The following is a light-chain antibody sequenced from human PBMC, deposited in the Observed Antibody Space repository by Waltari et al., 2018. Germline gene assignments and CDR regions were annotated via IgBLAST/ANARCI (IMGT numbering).Light chain of an antibody. CDR1: QSLGKNY. CDR3: QQYASSVLYT. J-gene: IGKJ2*01. V-gene: IGKV3-20*01. CDR2: GAS. Sequence: IVLTQSPGTLSLSPGARASLSCKASQSLGKNYLAWYQHKPGQAPRLLIYGASSRAAGIPDRFSVSGSGTYFTLTISRLEPEDFAVYYCQQYASSVLYTFGQGTKLEIK.